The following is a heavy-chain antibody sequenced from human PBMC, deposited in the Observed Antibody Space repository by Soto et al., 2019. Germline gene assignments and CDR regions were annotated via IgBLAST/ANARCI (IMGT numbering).Heavy chain of an antibody. CDR1: GGSINSFY. Sequence: ETLSLTCTVSGGSINSFYWSWIRQSPGKGLEWIGYIYYTGSTVYNPSLKRRTTISLDTSKNQFSLNLTSVTAADTAVYYCARVRYGSGSYLHAFDYWGQGTLVTVSS. CDR3: ARVRYGSGSYLHAFDY. D-gene: IGHD3-10*01. J-gene: IGHJ4*02. V-gene: IGHV4-59*01. CDR2: IYYTGST.